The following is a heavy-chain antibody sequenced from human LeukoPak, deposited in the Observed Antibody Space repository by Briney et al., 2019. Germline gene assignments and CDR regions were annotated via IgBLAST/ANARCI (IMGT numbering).Heavy chain of an antibody. D-gene: IGHD3-22*01. CDR3: ARLYYYDSSGYRMFDY. Sequence: PGGSLRLSCAASGFTFSSYWMSWVRQAPGKGPEWVANIKQDGSEKYYVDSVKGRFTISRDNAKNSLYLQMNSLRAEDTAVYYCARLYYYDSSGYRMFDYWGQGTLVTVSS. CDR2: IKQDGSEK. V-gene: IGHV3-7*01. J-gene: IGHJ4*02. CDR1: GFTFSSYW.